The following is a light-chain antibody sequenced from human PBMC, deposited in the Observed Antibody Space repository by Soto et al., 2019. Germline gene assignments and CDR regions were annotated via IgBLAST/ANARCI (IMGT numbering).Light chain of an antibody. Sequence: EILMTQSPATLSVSPGERATLSCRASQGLSRNLAWDQQKPGQAPRLLIYGASTRASGIPARFSGSGSGTESTLIICSLQSEDYALYYCQHYHDWPPAFTLGPGTKVDL. J-gene: IGKJ3*01. CDR1: QGLSRN. V-gene: IGKV3-15*01. CDR2: GAS. CDR3: QHYHDWPPAFT.